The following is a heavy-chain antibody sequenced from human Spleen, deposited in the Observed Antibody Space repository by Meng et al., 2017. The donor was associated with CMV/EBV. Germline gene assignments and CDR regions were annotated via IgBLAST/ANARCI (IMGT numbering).Heavy chain of an antibody. CDR3: AREDDIVVIPAALTP. CDR2: IIPISNIA. J-gene: IGHJ5*02. CDR1: GGTFSSYT. V-gene: IGHV1-69*04. D-gene: IGHD2-2*01. Sequence: SGGTFSSYTISWVRQAPGQGLEWMGRIIPISNIANYAQKFQGRVTISADKSTSTAYMELSSLRSEDTAIYYCAREDDIVVIPAALTPWGQGTLVTVSS.